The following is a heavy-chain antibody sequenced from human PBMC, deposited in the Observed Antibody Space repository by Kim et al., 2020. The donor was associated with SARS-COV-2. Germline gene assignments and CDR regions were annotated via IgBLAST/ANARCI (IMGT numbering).Heavy chain of an antibody. CDR2: ISGSGGST. J-gene: IGHJ4*02. Sequence: GGSLRLSCAASGFTFSSYAMSWVRQAPGKGLEWVSAISGSGGSTYYADSVKGRFTISRDNSKNTLYLQMNSLRAEDTAVYYCAKNPLPYHMVRGVIIGDYFDYWGQGTLVTVSS. CDR3: AKNPLPYHMVRGVIIGDYFDY. V-gene: IGHV3-23*01. CDR1: GFTFSSYA. D-gene: IGHD3-10*01.